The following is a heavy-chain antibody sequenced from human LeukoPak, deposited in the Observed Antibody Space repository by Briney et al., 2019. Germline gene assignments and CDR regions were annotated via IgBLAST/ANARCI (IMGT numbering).Heavy chain of an antibody. Sequence: GGSLRLSCAASGFTFSGSAMYWVRQASGKGLEWVGHIRSKTNSYATIYAASVKGRFTISRDDSKNTAYLQMNSLKTEDTAVYYCARDLSGVTGYTYGRGIDYWGQGTLVTVSS. V-gene: IGHV3-73*01. CDR2: IRSKTNSYAT. CDR1: GFTFSGSA. D-gene: IGHD5-18*01. J-gene: IGHJ4*02. CDR3: ARDLSGVTGYTYGRGIDY.